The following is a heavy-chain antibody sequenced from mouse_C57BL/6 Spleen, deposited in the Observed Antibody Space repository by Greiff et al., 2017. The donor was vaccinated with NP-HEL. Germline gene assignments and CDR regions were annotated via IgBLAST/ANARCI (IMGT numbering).Heavy chain of an antibody. CDR2: ISYDGSN. J-gene: IGHJ2*01. CDR3: ARRDWDVAYFDY. Sequence: DVQLQESGPGLVKPSQSLSLTCSVTGYSITSGYYWNWIRQFPGNKLEWMGSISYDGSNNYNPSLKNRISITRDTSKNQFFLKLNSVTTEDTATYYCARRDWDVAYFDYWGQGTTLTVSS. V-gene: IGHV3-6*01. D-gene: IGHD4-1*01. CDR1: GYSITSGYY.